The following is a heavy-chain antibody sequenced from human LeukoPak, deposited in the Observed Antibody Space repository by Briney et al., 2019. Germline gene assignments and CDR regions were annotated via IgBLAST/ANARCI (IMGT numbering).Heavy chain of an antibody. CDR2: IKEDGSEK. CDR1: GFSFSRYW. CDR3: ARADSSGKIFDY. D-gene: IGHD3-22*01. V-gene: IGHV3-7*01. J-gene: IGHJ4*02. Sequence: GGSLRLSCAASGFSFSRYWMTWVRQTPGKGLEWVANIKEDGSEKYYVDSVKGRFAISRDNAKNSLYLQMNSLRAEDTAVYYCARADSSGKIFDYWGQGTLAIVSS.